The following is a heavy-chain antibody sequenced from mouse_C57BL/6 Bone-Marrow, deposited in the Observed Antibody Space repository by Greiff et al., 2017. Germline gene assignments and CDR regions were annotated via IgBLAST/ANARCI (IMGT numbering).Heavy chain of an antibody. V-gene: IGHV1-81*01. CDR1: GYTFTSYG. CDR2: IYPRSGNT. CDR3: ARGEDYDGGSYAMDY. J-gene: IGHJ4*01. Sequence: VQRVESGAELARPGASVKLSCKASGYTFTSYGISWVKQRTGQGLEWIGEIYPRSGNTYYNEKFKGKATLTADKSSSTAYMELRSLTSEDSAVYFCARGEDYDGGSYAMDYWGQGTSVTVSS. D-gene: IGHD2-4*01.